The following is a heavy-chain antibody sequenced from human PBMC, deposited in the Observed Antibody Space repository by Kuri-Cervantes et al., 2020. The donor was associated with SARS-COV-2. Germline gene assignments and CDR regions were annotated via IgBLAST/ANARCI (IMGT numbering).Heavy chain of an antibody. Sequence: GGSLRLSCKASGGTFSSYAISWVRQAPGQGLEWMGGIIPIFGTANYAQKFQGRVTITADESTSTAYMELSSPRSEDTAVYYCARDYYDSSGYYQGLYYYYGMDVWGQGTTVTVSS. CDR3: ARDYYDSSGYYQGLYYYYGMDV. CDR2: IIPIFGTA. CDR1: GGTFSSYA. D-gene: IGHD3-22*01. V-gene: IGHV1-69*01. J-gene: IGHJ6*02.